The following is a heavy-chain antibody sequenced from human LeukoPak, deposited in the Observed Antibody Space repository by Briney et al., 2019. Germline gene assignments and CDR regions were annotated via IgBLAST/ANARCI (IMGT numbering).Heavy chain of an antibody. CDR3: ARLTGARTLDY. Sequence: SETLSLTCTVSGGSNSSYYWSWIRQPPGKGLEWIGYIYTSGSTNYNPSLKSRVTISVDTSKNQFSLKLSSVAAADTAVYYCARLTGARTLDYWGQGTLVTVSS. CDR2: IYTSGST. D-gene: IGHD7-27*01. J-gene: IGHJ4*02. V-gene: IGHV4-4*09. CDR1: GGSNSSYY.